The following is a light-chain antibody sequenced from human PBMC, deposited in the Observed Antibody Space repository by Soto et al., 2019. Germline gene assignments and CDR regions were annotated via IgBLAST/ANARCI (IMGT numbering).Light chain of an antibody. J-gene: IGLJ3*02. CDR2: DVS. CDR1: SSDVGAYNY. Sequence: QSALTQPASVSGSPGQSFTISCTGTSSDVGAYNYVAWYQHHPGKAPKLMIYDVSNRPSGVSNRFSASKSGNTASLTISGLQAEDEADYYCSSYTSSRTRVFGGGTKLTVL. V-gene: IGLV2-14*03. CDR3: SSYTSSRTRV.